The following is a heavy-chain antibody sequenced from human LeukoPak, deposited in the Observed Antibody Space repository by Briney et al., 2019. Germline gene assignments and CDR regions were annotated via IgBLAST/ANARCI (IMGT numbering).Heavy chain of an antibody. CDR3: ARGFKEDIVVVPAAITFDY. J-gene: IGHJ4*02. CDR1: GGSISSYY. D-gene: IGHD2-2*01. Sequence: SETLSLTCTVSGGSISSYYWSWIRQPPGKGLEWIGEINHSGSTNYNPSLKSRVTISVDTSKNQFSLKLSSVTAADTAVYYCARGFKEDIVVVPAAITFDYWGQGTLVTVSS. V-gene: IGHV4-34*01. CDR2: INHSGST.